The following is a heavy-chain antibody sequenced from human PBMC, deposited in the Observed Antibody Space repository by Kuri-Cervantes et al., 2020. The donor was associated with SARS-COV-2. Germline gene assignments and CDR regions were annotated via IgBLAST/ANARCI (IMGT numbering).Heavy chain of an antibody. D-gene: IGHD3-3*01. CDR2: ISGSGDST. CDR3: AKVGYYDFWSGYSSYYFDY. Sequence: GEALKISCASSGFTFSSYAMSWVRQAPGKGLEWVSAISGSGDSTYHADPVKGRFTIYRDNSNNTLYLQMNSLRAEDTAVYYCAKVGYYDFWSGYSSYYFDYWGQGTLVTVSS. J-gene: IGHJ4*02. V-gene: IGHV3-23*01. CDR1: GFTFSSYA.